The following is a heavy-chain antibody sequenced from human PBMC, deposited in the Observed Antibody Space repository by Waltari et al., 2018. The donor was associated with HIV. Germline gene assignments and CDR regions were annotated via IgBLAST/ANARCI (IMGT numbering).Heavy chain of an antibody. CDR2: IYYSGST. D-gene: IGHD3-22*01. CDR1: GGSISSYY. Sequence: QVQLQESGPGLVKPSETLSLTCTVSGGSISSYYWSWIRQPPGKGLEWIGYIYYSGSTNYNPSLKRRVTISVDTSKNQFSLKLSSVTAADTAVYYCARDYYDSSGYYYGYSPWGQGTLVTVSS. V-gene: IGHV4-59*01. CDR3: ARDYYDSSGYYYGYSP. J-gene: IGHJ5*02.